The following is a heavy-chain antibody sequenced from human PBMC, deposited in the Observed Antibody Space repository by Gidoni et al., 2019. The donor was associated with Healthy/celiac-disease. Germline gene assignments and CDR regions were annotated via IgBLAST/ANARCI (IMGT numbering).Heavy chain of an antibody. CDR3: ARVLGYCSSTSCYKSGYYYMDV. Sequence: QVQLVQSGAEVKKPGSSVKVSCKASGGTFSSYALSWVRQAPGQGLEWMGGIIPIFGTANYAQKFQGRVTITADESTSTAYMELSSLRSEDTAVYYCARVLGYCSSTSCYKSGYYYMDVWGKGTTVTVSS. CDR2: IIPIFGTA. J-gene: IGHJ6*03. CDR1: GGTFSSYA. D-gene: IGHD2-2*02. V-gene: IGHV1-69*01.